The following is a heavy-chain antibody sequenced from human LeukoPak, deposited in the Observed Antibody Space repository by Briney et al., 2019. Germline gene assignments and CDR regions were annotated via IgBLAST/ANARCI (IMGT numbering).Heavy chain of an antibody. J-gene: IGHJ4*02. D-gene: IGHD3-22*01. V-gene: IGHV3-30*04. CDR1: GFTFSSYA. CDR3: AATRADYSDSNAYIFDH. Sequence: PGGSLRLSCSASGFTFSSYAMHWLRQAPGKGLEGLAGISYDGSNKSYAATVKGRFTIYKDNSKNTLSLQMHRLRAEDTAVYYCAATRADYSDSNAYIFDHWGQGALVTVSS. CDR2: ISYDGSNK.